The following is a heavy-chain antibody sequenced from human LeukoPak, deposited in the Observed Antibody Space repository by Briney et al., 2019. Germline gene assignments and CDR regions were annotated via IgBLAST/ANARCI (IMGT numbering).Heavy chain of an antibody. CDR1: GFTFSSYA. D-gene: IGHD4-23*01. V-gene: IGHV3-23*01. CDR2: ISGSGGST. CDR3: YGGNSLGWNWFDP. J-gene: IGHJ5*02. Sequence: PGGPLRLSCAASGFTFSSYAMSWVRQAPGKGLEWVSAISGSGGSTYYADSVKGQFTISRDNSKNTLYLQMDSLRAEDTAVYYCYGGNSLGWNWFDPWGQGTLVTVSS.